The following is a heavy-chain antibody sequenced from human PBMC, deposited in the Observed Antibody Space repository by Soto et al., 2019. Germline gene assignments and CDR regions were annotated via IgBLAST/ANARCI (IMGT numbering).Heavy chain of an antibody. CDR3: AIGGLWFGELFRYYYYYYGMDV. V-gene: IGHV4-34*01. D-gene: IGHD3-10*01. Sequence: SETLSLTCAVYGGSFSGYYWSWIRQPPGKGLEWIGEINHSGSTNYNPSLKSRVTISVDTSKNQFSLKLSSVTAADTAVYYCAIGGLWFGELFRYYYYYYGMDVWGQGTTVTVSS. J-gene: IGHJ6*02. CDR1: GGSFSGYY. CDR2: INHSGST.